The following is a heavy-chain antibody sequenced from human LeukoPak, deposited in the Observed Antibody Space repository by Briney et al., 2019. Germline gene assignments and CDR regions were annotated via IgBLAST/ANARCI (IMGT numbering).Heavy chain of an antibody. CDR3: AGGYCSSTSCYRIREDAFDI. CDR1: GGTFSSYA. J-gene: IGHJ3*02. Sequence: SVKVSCKASGGTFSSYAISWVRQAPGQGLEWMGGIIPIFGTANYAQKFQGRVTITADESTSTAYMELSSLRSEDTAVYYCAGGYCSSTSCYRIREDAFDIWGQGTMVTASS. V-gene: IGHV1-69*13. D-gene: IGHD2-2*01. CDR2: IIPIFGTA.